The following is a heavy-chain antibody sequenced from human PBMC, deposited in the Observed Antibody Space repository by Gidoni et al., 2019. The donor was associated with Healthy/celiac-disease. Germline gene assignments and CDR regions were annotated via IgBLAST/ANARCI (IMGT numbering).Heavy chain of an antibody. D-gene: IGHD2-2*01. J-gene: IGHJ6*02. CDR3: ASCSCTSCYYYCLDV. CDR2: IYYSGGT. Sequence: QLQLQAAGPGLVTPAATLSPTCTVPGGSSSSSCYYWGWIRQPPGKGLEWIGGIYYSGGTYYNPSLKSRVTISVDTSKIQFSLKLSSVTAADTSLYYCASCSCTSCYYYCLDVWGQGTTVTVSS. CDR1: GGSSSSSCYY. V-gene: IGHV4-39*01.